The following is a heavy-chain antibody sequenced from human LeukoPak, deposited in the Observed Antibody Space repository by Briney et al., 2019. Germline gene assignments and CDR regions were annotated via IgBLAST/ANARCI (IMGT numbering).Heavy chain of an antibody. CDR3: ARDPGAFPYFFDS. CDR1: GFTFSSYA. D-gene: IGHD4/OR15-4a*01. V-gene: IGHV3-23*01. Sequence: GGSLRLSCAASGFTFSSYAMSWVRQAPGKGLEWVSAISGSGGSTYYADSVKGRFTISRDNSKNTLYLQMNSLRVEDTAVYFCARDPGAFPYFFDSWGQGTLVTVSS. J-gene: IGHJ4*02. CDR2: ISGSGGST.